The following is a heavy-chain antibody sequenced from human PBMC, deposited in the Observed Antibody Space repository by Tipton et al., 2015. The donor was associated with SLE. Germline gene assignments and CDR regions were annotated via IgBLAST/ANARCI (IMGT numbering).Heavy chain of an antibody. V-gene: IGHV3-30*18. Sequence: SLRLSCAASGFTFSSYGMHWVRQAPGKGLEWVAVIWYDGSNRYYVDSVKGRFTISRDNSKNTLYLQMNSLRAEDTGVYYCRKEGRCGGVGRRYFERWGGGTLVTVSS. D-gene: IGHD4-23*01. CDR1: GFTFSSYG. CDR2: IWYDGSNR. CDR3: RKEGRCGGVGRRYFER. J-gene: IGHJ2*01.